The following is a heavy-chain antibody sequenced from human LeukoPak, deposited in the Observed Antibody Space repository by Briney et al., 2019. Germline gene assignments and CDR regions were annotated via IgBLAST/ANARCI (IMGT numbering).Heavy chain of an antibody. Sequence: ASVKVSCKVSGYTLTELSMHWVQQAPGKGLEWMGGFDPEDGEAIYAQKFQGRVTMTEDTSTDTAYMELSSLRSEDTAAYYCATGAYRFGELFALISFDYWGQGTLVTVSS. D-gene: IGHD3-10*01. CDR2: FDPEDGEA. CDR3: ATGAYRFGELFALISFDY. J-gene: IGHJ4*02. V-gene: IGHV1-24*01. CDR1: GYTLTELS.